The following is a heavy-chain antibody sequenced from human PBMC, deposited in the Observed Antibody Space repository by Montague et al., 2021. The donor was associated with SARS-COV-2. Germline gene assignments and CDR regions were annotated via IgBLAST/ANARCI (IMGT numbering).Heavy chain of an antibody. V-gene: IGHV3-21*01. D-gene: IGHD3-22*01. CDR2: ISPDRRYI. J-gene: IGHJ4*02. CDR1: GFTFNRYA. CDR3: ARTVGDYSDISGYLNAGY. Sequence: SLRLSCAASGFTFNRYAMNWVRQAPGKGLEWVSSISPDRRYINYPDSLKGRFTISRDNAKSSLFLQLSSLRAEDTAVYYCARTVGDYSDISGYLNAGYWGQGTLVTVSS.